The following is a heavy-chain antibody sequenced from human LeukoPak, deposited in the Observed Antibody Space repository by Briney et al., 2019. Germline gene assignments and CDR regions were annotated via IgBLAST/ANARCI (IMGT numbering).Heavy chain of an antibody. CDR3: ARVVVPAAIVY. CDR2: IYKGRST. D-gene: IGHD2-15*01. Sequence: SQTLSLTCSVSGDSINMIVNYWSSIRHSPGRGPEWIGYIYKGRSTSYTPSLKNRVTISADTSTKQFSLILESVTAADTAVYYCARVVVPAAIVYWGQGIPVTVSS. CDR1: GDSINMIVNY. J-gene: IGHJ4*02. V-gene: IGHV4-31*03.